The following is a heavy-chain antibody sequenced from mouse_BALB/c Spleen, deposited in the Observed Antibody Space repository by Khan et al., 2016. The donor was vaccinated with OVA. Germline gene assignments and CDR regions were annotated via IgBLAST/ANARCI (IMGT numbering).Heavy chain of an antibody. D-gene: IGHD2-10*01. CDR1: GFSLTNYG. J-gene: IGHJ4*01. Sequence: QVQLQQSGPGLAAPSQSLSITCTISGFSLTNYGVHWVRQPPGKGLEWLVVLWSDGSTTYNSAFKSRLTITKDNSQSQVFLKMNSLQTDDTAIYFCARQPYYHYNIMDYWGQGTSVTVSS. CDR3: ARQPYYHYNIMDY. V-gene: IGHV2-6-1*01. CDR2: LWSDGST.